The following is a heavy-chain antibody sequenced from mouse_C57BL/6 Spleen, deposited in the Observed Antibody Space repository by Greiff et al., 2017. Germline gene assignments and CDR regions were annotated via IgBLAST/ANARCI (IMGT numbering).Heavy chain of an antibody. V-gene: IGHV5-6*01. CDR1: GFTFSSYG. CDR3: ARSNRNYEMDY. CDR2: ISSGGSYT. Sequence: EVHLVESGGDLVKPGGSLKLSCAASGFTFSSYGMSWVRQTPDKRLEWVATISSGGSYTYYPDSVKGRFTISRDNAKNTLYLQMSSLKYEDTAMYYCARSNRNYEMDYWGQGTSVTVSS. J-gene: IGHJ4*01. D-gene: IGHD2-5*01.